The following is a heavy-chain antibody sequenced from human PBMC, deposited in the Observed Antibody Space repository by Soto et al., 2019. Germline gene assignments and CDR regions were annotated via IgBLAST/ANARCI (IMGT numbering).Heavy chain of an antibody. Sequence: EVQLLESGGGLVQPGGSLRLSCAASGFTFINYAMSWVRQAPGKGLEWVSTISGGGDGTYYADSVKAHFTISRDNSKNTVYLQMNRLRAEDTAIYYCAKKGLGSLKTYCSGSGCHYAFDIWGQGTMVTVSS. CDR3: AKKGLGSLKTYCSGSGCHYAFDI. CDR1: GFTFINYA. V-gene: IGHV3-23*01. D-gene: IGHD2-15*01. J-gene: IGHJ3*02. CDR2: ISGGGDGT.